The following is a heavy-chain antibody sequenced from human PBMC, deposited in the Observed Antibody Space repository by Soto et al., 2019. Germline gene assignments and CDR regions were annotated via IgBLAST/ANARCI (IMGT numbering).Heavy chain of an antibody. D-gene: IGHD4-17*01. V-gene: IGHV1-69*12. Sequence: QVQLVQSGAEVKKPGSSVKVSCKASGGTFSSYAISWVRQAPGQGLEWMGGIIPIFGTANYAQKLQGRVTITATESTSTAYMGLSSLRPDDTAVYDCARGPRSADGDLPPPLHSYYSGMDVWGQGPTVTVSS. CDR2: IIPIFGTA. J-gene: IGHJ6*02. CDR3: ARGPRSADGDLPPPLHSYYSGMDV. CDR1: GGTFSSYA.